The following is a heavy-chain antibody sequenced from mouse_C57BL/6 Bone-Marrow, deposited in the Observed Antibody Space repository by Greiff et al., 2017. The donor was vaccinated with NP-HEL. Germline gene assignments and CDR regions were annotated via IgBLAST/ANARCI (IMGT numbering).Heavy chain of an antibody. Sequence: SGSELRSPGSSVKLSCKDFDSEVFPIAYMSWVRQKPGHGFEWIGGILPSIGRTIYGEKFEDKATLDADTLSNTAYLELNSLTSEDSAIYYCARGAFYYGSSYGYFDVWGTGTTVTVSS. CDR3: ARGAFYYGSSYGYFDV. CDR2: ILPSIGRT. D-gene: IGHD1-1*01. CDR1: DSEVFPIAY. V-gene: IGHV15-2*01. J-gene: IGHJ1*03.